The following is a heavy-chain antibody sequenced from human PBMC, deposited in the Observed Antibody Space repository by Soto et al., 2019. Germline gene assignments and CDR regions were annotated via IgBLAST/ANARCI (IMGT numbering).Heavy chain of an antibody. D-gene: IGHD3-16*01. J-gene: IGHJ4*02. Sequence: QEQLVQSGAEVKKPGSSVKVSCKDSGGLFSSFVISWVRQAPGQGLEWMGGIIPVFGTTNYAQKFQGRVTITADESTNTAYMELSSLTSDDTAMYYCARGGGPYVWFNEFWGQGTQVTVSS. V-gene: IGHV1-69*01. CDR2: IIPVFGTT. CDR1: GGLFSSFV. CDR3: ARGGGPYVWFNEF.